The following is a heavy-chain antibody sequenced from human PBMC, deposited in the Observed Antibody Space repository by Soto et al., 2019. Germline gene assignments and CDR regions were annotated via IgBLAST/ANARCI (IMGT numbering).Heavy chain of an antibody. CDR3: AREYCSSTSCLGFDY. J-gene: IGHJ4*02. D-gene: IGHD2-2*01. CDR1: GGCISSYE. V-gene: IGHV4-59*01. CDR2: IYYSGST. Sequence: XETLSLTCTVSGGCISSYEWSGIRQPPGKGLEWIGYIYYSGSTNYNPSLKSRVTISVDTSKNQFSLKLSSVTAADTAVYYCAREYCSSTSCLGFDYWGQGTLVTVSS.